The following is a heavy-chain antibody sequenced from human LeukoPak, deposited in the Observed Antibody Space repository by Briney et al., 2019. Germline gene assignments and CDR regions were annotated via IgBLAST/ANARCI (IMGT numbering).Heavy chain of an antibody. CDR2: IYNSGSI. D-gene: IGHD4-23*01. Sequence: PSETLSLTCTVSGGSISSYYWSWIRQPPGKGLEWIGYIYNSGSINYNPSLKSRVTISVDTSKNQFSLKLSSVTAADTAVYYCARDYSGSRNGYFDYWGQGTLVTVSS. CDR1: GGSISSYY. V-gene: IGHV4-59*08. J-gene: IGHJ4*02. CDR3: ARDYSGSRNGYFDY.